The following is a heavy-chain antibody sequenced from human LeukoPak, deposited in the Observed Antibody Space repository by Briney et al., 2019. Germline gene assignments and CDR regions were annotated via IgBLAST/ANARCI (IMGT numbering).Heavy chain of an antibody. CDR3: ARSSSRNSFYFDY. CDR2: ISGSGVTT. J-gene: IGHJ4*02. D-gene: IGHD2-15*01. Sequence: PGGSLRLSCAASGFTFSSYAMSWVRQAPGKGLEWVSGISGSGVTTYYADSVKGRFTISRDNSKNTLFLQVNSLRAEDTAVYYCARSSSRNSFYFDYWGQGTLVTASS. CDR1: GFTFSSYA. V-gene: IGHV3-23*01.